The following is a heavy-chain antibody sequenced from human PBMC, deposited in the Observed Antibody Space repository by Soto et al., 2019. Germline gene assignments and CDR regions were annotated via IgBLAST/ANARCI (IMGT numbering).Heavy chain of an antibody. Sequence: GASVKVSCKASGGTFSSYAISWVRQAPGQGLEWMGGIIPIFGTANYAQKFQGRVTITADESTSTAYMELSSLRSEDTAVYYCARATYHYDSSDGGYFDYWGQGTLVTVSS. D-gene: IGHD3-22*01. CDR3: ARATYHYDSSDGGYFDY. CDR2: IIPIFGTA. J-gene: IGHJ4*02. CDR1: GGTFSSYA. V-gene: IGHV1-69*13.